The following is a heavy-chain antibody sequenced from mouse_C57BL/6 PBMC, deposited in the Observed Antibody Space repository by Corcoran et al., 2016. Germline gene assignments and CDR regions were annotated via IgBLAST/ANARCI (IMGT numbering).Heavy chain of an antibody. CDR3: AKRGYPYWYFDV. Sequence: DVQLQESGPGLVKPSQSLSLTCSVTGYSITSGYYWNWIRQFPGNKLEWMGYISYDGSNNYNPSLKNRISITRDTSKNQFFLKLNSVTTEGTATYYCAKRGYPYWYFDVWGTGTTVTVSS. CDR2: ISYDGSN. J-gene: IGHJ1*03. CDR1: GYSITSGYY. V-gene: IGHV3-6*01.